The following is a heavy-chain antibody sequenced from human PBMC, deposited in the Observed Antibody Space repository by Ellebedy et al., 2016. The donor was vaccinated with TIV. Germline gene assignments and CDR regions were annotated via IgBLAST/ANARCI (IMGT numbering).Heavy chain of an antibody. CDR1: GGSFSGYY. J-gene: IGHJ3*02. CDR2: INHSGST. Sequence: SETLSLXXAVYGGSFSGYYWSWIRQPPGKGLEWIGEINHSGSTNYNPSLKSRVTISVDTSKNQFSLKLSSVTAADTAVYYCAREGENDYSGSPYAFDIWGQGTMVTVSS. V-gene: IGHV4-34*01. D-gene: IGHD1-26*01. CDR3: AREGENDYSGSPYAFDI.